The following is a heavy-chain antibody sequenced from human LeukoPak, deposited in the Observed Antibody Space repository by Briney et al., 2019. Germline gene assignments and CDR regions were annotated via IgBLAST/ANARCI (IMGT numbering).Heavy chain of an antibody. Sequence: PGGSLRLSCAASGFTFSPNAMSWVRQAPGKGLEWVSAIDGSGTTAYYADSVKGRFTISRDNSKNTVYLQMNSLRAEDTGVYYCARDRLEAVTDDDYFDYWGQGTLVTVSS. CDR3: ARDRLEAVTDDDYFDY. V-gene: IGHV3-23*01. J-gene: IGHJ4*02. CDR1: GFTFSPNA. CDR2: IDGSGTTA. D-gene: IGHD2-21*02.